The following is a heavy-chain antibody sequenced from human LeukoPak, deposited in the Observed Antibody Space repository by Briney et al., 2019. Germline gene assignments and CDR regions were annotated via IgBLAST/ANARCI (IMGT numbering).Heavy chain of an antibody. CDR1: GFTFDDYA. D-gene: IGHD4-17*01. Sequence: QAGGSLRLSCAASGFTFDDYAMHWVRQAPGKGLEWVSGISWNSGSIGYADSVKGRFTISRDNAKNSLYLQMNSLRAEDTAVYYCARVRSAFDIWGQGTMVTVSS. J-gene: IGHJ3*02. CDR3: ARVRSAFDI. V-gene: IGHV3-9*01. CDR2: ISWNSGSI.